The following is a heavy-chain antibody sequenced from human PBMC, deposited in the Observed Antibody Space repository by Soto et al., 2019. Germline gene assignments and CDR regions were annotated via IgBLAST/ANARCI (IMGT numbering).Heavy chain of an antibody. CDR2: ISSNGGST. CDR3: VKGGLYYYDSSGYYYT. D-gene: IGHD3-22*01. CDR1: GFTFSSYA. Sequence: PGGSLRLSCSASGFTFSSYAMHWVRQAPGKGLEYVSAISSNGGSTYYADSVKGRFTISRDNSKNTLYLQMSSLRAEDTAVYYRVKGGLYYYDSSGYYYTWGQGTLVTVSS. J-gene: IGHJ5*02. V-gene: IGHV3-64D*08.